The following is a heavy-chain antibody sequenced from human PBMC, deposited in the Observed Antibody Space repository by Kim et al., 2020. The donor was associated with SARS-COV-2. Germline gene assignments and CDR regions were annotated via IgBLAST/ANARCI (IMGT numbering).Heavy chain of an antibody. D-gene: IGHD2-15*01. V-gene: IGHV4-39*01. J-gene: IGHJ3*01. CDR2: VFFTKTA. Sequence: SETLSLTCTVSGGSMNTNKYYWAWIRQPPGKGLEWIGSVFFTKTAFNNPSPKSRVSISIETSMNQYSLVLASVTAAITATYYCARLSDIPDILTDAF. CDR3: ARLSDIPDILTDAF. CDR1: GGSMNTNKYY.